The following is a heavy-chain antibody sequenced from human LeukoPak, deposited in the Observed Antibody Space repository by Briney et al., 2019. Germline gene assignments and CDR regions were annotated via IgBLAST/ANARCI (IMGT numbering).Heavy chain of an antibody. D-gene: IGHD1-26*01. V-gene: IGHV3-49*04. CDR1: GFIFGDYA. CDR3: AREGGGSYYGWFDP. J-gene: IGHJ5*02. Sequence: GGSLRLSCTASGFIFGDYAMSWVRQAPGNGLEWVGFIRGRAYGGTTEYAASVKGRFTISRDDSKSIVYLQMNSLKIEDTAVYHCAREGGGSYYGWFDPWGQGTPVTVSS. CDR2: IRGRAYGGTT.